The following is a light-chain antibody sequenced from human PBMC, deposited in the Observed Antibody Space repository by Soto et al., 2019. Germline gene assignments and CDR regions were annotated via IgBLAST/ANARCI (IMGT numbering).Light chain of an antibody. CDR2: EVS. CDR1: SSDVGGYNY. CDR3: SSYTIRSTYV. J-gene: IGLJ1*01. V-gene: IGLV2-14*01. Sequence: QSVLTQPASVSGSPGQSITISCTGTSSDVGGYNYVSWYQHHPGEAPKLMIFEVSDRPSGVSNRFSGSKSGNTASLTISGLQAEDEADYYCSSYTIRSTYVFGTGTKVTVL.